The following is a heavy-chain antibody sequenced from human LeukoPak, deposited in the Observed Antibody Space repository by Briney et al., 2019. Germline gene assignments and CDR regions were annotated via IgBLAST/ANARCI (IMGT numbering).Heavy chain of an antibody. CDR3: ARQGVGATDC. J-gene: IGHJ4*02. Sequence: TETLSLTCTVSGGSISSSTYYWAWIRQSPGKGLEWIGSITYSGSTYYNPSLESRVTISVDTSKNQFSLRLISVTAVDTAVYYCARQGVGATDCWGQGTLVTVSS. V-gene: IGHV4-39*01. CDR1: GGSISSSTYY. D-gene: IGHD1-26*01. CDR2: ITYSGST.